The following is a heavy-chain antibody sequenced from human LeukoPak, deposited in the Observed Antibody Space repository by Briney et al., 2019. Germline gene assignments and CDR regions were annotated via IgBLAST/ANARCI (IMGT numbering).Heavy chain of an antibody. J-gene: IGHJ3*02. CDR3: ARDLWCGADCYGTFDI. CDR2: TWYDESNK. Sequence: GGSLRLSCAAPGFTFSSYSMYWVRQAPGKGLEWVALTWYDESNKYYADSVKGRFTISRDNSKNTLYLQMNSLRAEDTAVYYCARDLWCGADCYGTFDIWGQGTMVSVSS. D-gene: IGHD2-21*02. CDR1: GFTFSSYS. V-gene: IGHV3-33*08.